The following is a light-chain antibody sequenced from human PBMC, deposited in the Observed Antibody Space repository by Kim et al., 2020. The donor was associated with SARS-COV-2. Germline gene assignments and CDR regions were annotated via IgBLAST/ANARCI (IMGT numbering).Light chain of an antibody. CDR3: QQYDTYPWT. CDR2: KAY. Sequence: SFGDKVVITCRASQYITRRLASYQQKPGKAPKVLISKAYPLESGVPSTFSGSGSGPDFTLTISRLQPDDFATYYCQQYDTYPWTFGQGTKVDIK. V-gene: IGKV1-5*03. J-gene: IGKJ1*01. CDR1: QYITRR.